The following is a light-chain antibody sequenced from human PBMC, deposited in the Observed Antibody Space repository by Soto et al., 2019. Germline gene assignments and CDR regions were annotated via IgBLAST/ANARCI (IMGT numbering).Light chain of an antibody. CDR1: SSDVGGYEF. CDR2: EVS. CDR3: SSFRSGSTL. V-gene: IGLV2-14*01. Sequence: QSVLTQPASVSGSPGQSITISCTGTSSDVGGYEFVSWYQQHPGKAPKLMIYEVSNRPSGVSNHFSGSKSGNTASLTISGLQAEDEADYYCSSFRSGSTLFGTGTKLTVL. J-gene: IGLJ1*01.